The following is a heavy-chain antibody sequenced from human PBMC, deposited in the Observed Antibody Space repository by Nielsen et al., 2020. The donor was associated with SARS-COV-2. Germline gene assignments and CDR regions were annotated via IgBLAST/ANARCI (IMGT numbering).Heavy chain of an antibody. V-gene: IGHV3-7*01. CDR1: GFTFSSYS. CDR3: ATGGGYYYLTAFDI. CDR2: IKQDGSEK. J-gene: IGHJ3*02. D-gene: IGHD3-22*01. Sequence: GGSLRLSCAASGFTFSSYSINWVRQAPGKGLEWVANIKQDGSEKYFIDSVKGRFTISRDNAKNSLYLQMNSLRAEDTAVYYCATGGGYYYLTAFDIWGQGTMVTVSS.